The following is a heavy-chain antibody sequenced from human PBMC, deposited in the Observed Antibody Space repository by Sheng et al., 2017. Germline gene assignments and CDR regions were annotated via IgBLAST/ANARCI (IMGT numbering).Heavy chain of an antibody. CDR2: IYYSGST. V-gene: IGHV4-39*07. CDR3: ARANPLHAFDI. CDR1: GGSISSSSYY. Sequence: QLQLQESGPGLVKPSETLSLTCTVSGGSISSSSYYWGWIRQPPGKGLEWIGSIYYSGSTYYNPSLKSRVTISVDTSKNQFSLKLSSVTAADTAVYYCARANPLHAFDIWGQGTSGHRLF. J-gene: IGHJ3*02.